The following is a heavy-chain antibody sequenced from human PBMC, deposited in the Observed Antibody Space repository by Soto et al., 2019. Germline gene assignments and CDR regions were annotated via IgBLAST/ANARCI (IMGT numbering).Heavy chain of an antibody. D-gene: IGHD3-3*01. Sequence: ASVKVSCKASGYTFTSYGISWVRQAPGQGLEWMGWISAYNGNTNYAQKLQGRVTMTKDTSTSPAYMGLRSLRSDGTAVYYCARDISGYGSIFGAGPHAFDIWGQGTMVTVSS. CDR3: ARDISGYGSIFGAGPHAFDI. J-gene: IGHJ3*02. V-gene: IGHV1-18*01. CDR1: GYTFTSYG. CDR2: ISAYNGNT.